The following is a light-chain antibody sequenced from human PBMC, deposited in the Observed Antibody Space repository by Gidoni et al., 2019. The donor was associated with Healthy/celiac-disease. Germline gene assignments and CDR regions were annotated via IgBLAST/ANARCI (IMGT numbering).Light chain of an antibody. J-gene: IGKJ2*01. V-gene: IGKV1-5*03. Sequence: DIQMTQSPSTLSASVGDRVIITCRASQSISSWLAWYQQKPGKAPKLLIYKASSLESGVPSRFSGRGSGTEFTLTISSLQPDDFATYYCQQYNSYLYTFGQGTKLEIK. CDR3: QQYNSYLYT. CDR1: QSISSW. CDR2: KAS.